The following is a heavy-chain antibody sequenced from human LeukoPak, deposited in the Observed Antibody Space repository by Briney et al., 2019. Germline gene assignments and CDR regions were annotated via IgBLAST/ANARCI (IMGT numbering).Heavy chain of an antibody. J-gene: IGHJ5*02. CDR1: GFTFSSYA. D-gene: IGHD6-25*01. CDR2: MDTDGRTT. Sequence: PGGSLRLSCAASGFTFSSYAMNWVRQAPGKGLVWVARMDTDGRTTDYADSVKGRFTISRDNARNTLYLQMRSLRADDTALYYCATDVTGSEDRWGQGTLVTVSS. V-gene: IGHV3-74*01. CDR3: ATDVTGSEDR.